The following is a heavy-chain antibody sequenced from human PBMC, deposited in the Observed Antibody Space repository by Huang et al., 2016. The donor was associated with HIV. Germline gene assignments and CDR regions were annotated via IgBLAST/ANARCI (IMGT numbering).Heavy chain of an antibody. J-gene: IGHJ4*02. D-gene: IGHD1-26*01. Sequence: QVRLVESGGTVVRPGGSLRLSCLVSGFNLPNYGLHWVRQAPGKGLEWVAFIQFDGLSHFYLDSVRGRFTVSRDRSKNTLYLQMNTVRPADAALYFCAKIVSWDGVDFWGQGTLVTVSS. CDR3: AKIVSWDGVDF. CDR1: GFNLPNYG. CDR2: IQFDGLSH. V-gene: IGHV3-30*02.